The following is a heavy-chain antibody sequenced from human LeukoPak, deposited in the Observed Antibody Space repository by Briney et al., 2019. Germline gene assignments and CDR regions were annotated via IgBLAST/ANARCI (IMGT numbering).Heavy chain of an antibody. CDR1: GYSFTSYW. CDR2: IYPGDSDT. D-gene: IGHD1-26*01. CDR3: ARLRVGATMPLDY. J-gene: IGHJ4*02. V-gene: IGHV5-51*01. Sequence: GESLKISFQGFGYSFTSYWIGWVRQMPGKGLEWMGIIYPGDSDTRYSPSFQGQVTISADKSISAAYLQWSSLKASDTAMYYCARLRVGATMPLDYWGQGTLVTVSS.